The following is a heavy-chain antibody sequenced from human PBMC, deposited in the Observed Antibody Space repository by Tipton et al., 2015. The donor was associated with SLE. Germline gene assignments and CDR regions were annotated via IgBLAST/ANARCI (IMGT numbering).Heavy chain of an antibody. CDR3: ARGRGGSFSDFDY. CDR1: GYTFTTYG. J-gene: IGHJ4*02. D-gene: IGHD1-26*01. Sequence: QLVQSGDEVKKPGASVKVSCKASGYTFTTYGITWVRQAPGQGLEWMGWISTYNGYTDYAQKLQDRVTLTTDTSTTTAYMFLSSLRSDDTAMYYCARGRGGSFSDFDYWGKGPLVTVSA. V-gene: IGHV1-18*01. CDR2: ISTYNGYT.